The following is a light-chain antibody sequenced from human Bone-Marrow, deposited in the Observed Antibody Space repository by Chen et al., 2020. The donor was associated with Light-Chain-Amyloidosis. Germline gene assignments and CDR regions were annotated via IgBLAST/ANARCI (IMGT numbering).Light chain of an antibody. CDR2: EDN. Sequence: SALTQPASVSGSPGQSLTISCTGTSSHDGSYKFLSWYQQHPGKVPKLLIYEDNNRPPGIPSRFSGSKSGTTASLTIFGLQTDDEATYYCFSYGSESDWMFGGGTNLTVL. J-gene: IGLJ3*02. V-gene: IGLV2-23*01. CDR3: FSYGSESDWM. CDR1: SSHDGSYKF.